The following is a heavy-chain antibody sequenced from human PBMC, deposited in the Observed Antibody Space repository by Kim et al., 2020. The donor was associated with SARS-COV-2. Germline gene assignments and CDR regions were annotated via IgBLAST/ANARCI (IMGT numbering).Heavy chain of an antibody. Sequence: GRFTISRDNAKNSLYLQMNSLRAEDTAVYYCARDLTDFWSGSGQSRWFDPWGQGTLVTVSS. CDR3: ARDLTDFWSGSGQSRWFDP. V-gene: IGHV3-48*03. J-gene: IGHJ5*02. D-gene: IGHD3-3*01.